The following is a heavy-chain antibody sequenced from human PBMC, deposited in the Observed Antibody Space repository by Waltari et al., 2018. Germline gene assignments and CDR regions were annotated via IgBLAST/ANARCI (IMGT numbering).Heavy chain of an antibody. CDR2: SNPNSGGT. D-gene: IGHD3-9*01. V-gene: IGHV1-2*02. J-gene: IGHJ3*02. Sequence: QVQLVQSGAEVKKPGASVKVSCKASGYTFTGYYMHWVRQAPGQGLEWMGWSNPNSGGTNDAQKFQGRVTMTRDTSISTAYMELSRRRSDDTAVYYCASIPAELRYFDWLSQRGDAFDIWGQGTMVTVSS. CDR1: GYTFTGYY. CDR3: ASIPAELRYFDWLSQRGDAFDI.